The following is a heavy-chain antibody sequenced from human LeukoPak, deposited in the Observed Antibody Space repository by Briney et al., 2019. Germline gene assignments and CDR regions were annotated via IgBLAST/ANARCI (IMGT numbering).Heavy chain of an antibody. J-gene: IGHJ5*02. Sequence: SETLSLTCTVSGGSISSGGYSWSWIRQPPGKGLEWIGYVYHSGSTYNNPSLKSRVTISVDRSKNQFSLKLSSVTAADTAVYYCARGNHCSSTSCYENWFDPWGQGTLVTVSS. CDR2: VYHSGST. D-gene: IGHD2-2*01. CDR1: GGSISSGGYS. V-gene: IGHV4-30-2*01. CDR3: ARGNHCSSTSCYENWFDP.